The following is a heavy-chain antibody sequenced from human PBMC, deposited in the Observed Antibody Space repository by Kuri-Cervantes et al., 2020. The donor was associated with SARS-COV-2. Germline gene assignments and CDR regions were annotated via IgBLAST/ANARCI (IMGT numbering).Heavy chain of an antibody. Sequence: SGPTLVKPTQTLTLTCTFSGFSLSTSGVGVGWIRQPPGKALEWLALIYWNDDKRYSPSLKSRLTITKDTSKNQVVLTMTNMDPVDTATYNCAHRIAAASFDYWGQGTLVTVSS. CDR1: GFSLSTSGVG. D-gene: IGHD6-13*01. V-gene: IGHV2-5*01. CDR3: AHRIAAASFDY. CDR2: IYWNDDK. J-gene: IGHJ4*02.